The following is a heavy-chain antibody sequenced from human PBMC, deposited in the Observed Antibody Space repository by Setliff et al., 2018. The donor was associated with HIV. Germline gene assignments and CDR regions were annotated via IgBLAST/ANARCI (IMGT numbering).Heavy chain of an antibody. Sequence: ASVKVSCKASGYTFISYAIHWVRQAPGQSLEWMGWITGGSGNTKYSEKFQGRVTLTRDTSASTAYMDLSSLRSEDTAVYYCARIWGIPPLYYFDYWGQGTLVT. D-gene: IGHD3-16*01. CDR3: ARIWGIPPLYYFDY. CDR2: ITGGSGNT. V-gene: IGHV1-3*01. J-gene: IGHJ4*02. CDR1: GYTFISYA.